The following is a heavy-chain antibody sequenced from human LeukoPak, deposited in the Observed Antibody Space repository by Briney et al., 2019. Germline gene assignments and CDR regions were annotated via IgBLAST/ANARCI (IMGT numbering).Heavy chain of an antibody. CDR2: INHSGST. D-gene: IGHD3-10*01. CDR3: ARGVVRGVFDY. V-gene: IGHV4-34*01. CDR1: GGSFSGYY. Sequence: SETLSLTCAVYGGSFSGYYWSWIRQPPGKGLEWIGEINHSGSTNYNPSLKSRVTMSVDTSKNQFSLKLSSVTAADTAVYYCARGVVRGVFDYWGQGTLVTVSS. J-gene: IGHJ4*02.